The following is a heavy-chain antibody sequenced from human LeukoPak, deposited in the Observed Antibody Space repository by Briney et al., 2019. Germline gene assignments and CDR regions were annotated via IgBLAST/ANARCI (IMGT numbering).Heavy chain of an antibody. CDR1: GFTFTNYF. CDR3: GRGAALNWNSGGIDY. J-gene: IGHJ4*02. CDR2: IRQDGSDK. Sequence: GGSLRLSCAASGFTFTNYFMTWVRPAPGTGLEWVAIIRQDGSDKYYVDSVKGRFTISRDNANNLLFLQMNSLRVDDTAVYYCGRGAALNWNSGGIDYWGQGTLVTVSS. V-gene: IGHV3-7*01. D-gene: IGHD1-1*01.